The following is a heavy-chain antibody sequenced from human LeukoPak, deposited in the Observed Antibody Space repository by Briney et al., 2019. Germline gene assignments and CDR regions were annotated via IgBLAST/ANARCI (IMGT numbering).Heavy chain of an antibody. CDR3: ARGRAARTYYFDY. J-gene: IGHJ4*02. V-gene: IGHV4-30-2*01. CDR2: IYHSGST. CDR1: GGSISSGGYY. D-gene: IGHD6-6*01. Sequence: SQTLSLTCTASGGSISSGGYYWSWIRQPPGKGLEWIGYIYHSGSTYYNPSLKSRVTISVDRSKNQFSLKLSSVTAADTAVYYCARGRAARTYYFDYWGQGTLVTVSS.